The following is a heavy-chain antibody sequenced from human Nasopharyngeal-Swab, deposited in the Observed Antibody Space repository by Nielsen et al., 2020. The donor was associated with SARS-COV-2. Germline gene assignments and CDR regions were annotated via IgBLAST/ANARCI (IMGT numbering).Heavy chain of an antibody. V-gene: IGHV3-21*01. CDR3: ARDGFDYDFCCAYFMDV. CDR2: ISSSSSYI. D-gene: IGHD3-3*01. J-gene: IGHJ6*02. Sequence: WIRQPPGKGLEWVSSISSSSSYIYYADSVKGRFTISRDNAKNSLYLQMNSLRAEATAVYYCARDGFDYDFCCAYFMDVWGQGTTVTVSS.